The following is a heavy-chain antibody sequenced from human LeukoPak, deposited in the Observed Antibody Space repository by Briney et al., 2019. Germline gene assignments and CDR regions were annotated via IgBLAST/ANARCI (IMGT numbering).Heavy chain of an antibody. CDR1: GFSFSSYW. CDR2: IKQDESET. CDR3: ARLSAYYYGSFFYYYMDV. J-gene: IGHJ6*03. D-gene: IGHD3-10*01. Sequence: GGSLRLSCEGSGFSFSSYWMTWVRQSPGKGPEWVANIKQDESETYTVDSVKGRFTISRNNAKNSVYLHMNSLRAEDTALYYCARLSAYYYGSFFYYYMDVWGKGTTATVSS. V-gene: IGHV3-7*01.